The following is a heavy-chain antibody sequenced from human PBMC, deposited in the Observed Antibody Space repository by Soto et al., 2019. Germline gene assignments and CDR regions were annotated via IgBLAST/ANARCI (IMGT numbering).Heavy chain of an antibody. J-gene: IGHJ4*02. Sequence: GGSLRLSCAASGFTFTGYSMNWVRQAPGKGLEWDSSISSTTNYIYYGDSMKGRFTISRDNSKNSLYLEMNSLRAEDTAVYYCARESEDLTSNFDYWGQGTLVTVSS. CDR3: ARESEDLTSNFDY. CDR1: GFTFTGYS. CDR2: ISSTTNYI. V-gene: IGHV3-21*06.